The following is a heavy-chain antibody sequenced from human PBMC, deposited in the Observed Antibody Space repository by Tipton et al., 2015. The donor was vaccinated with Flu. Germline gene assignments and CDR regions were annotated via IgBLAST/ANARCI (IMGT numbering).Heavy chain of an antibody. J-gene: IGHJ5*02. Sequence: TLSLTCAVSGDSISSDFYWAWIRQFPGKGLEWIGNVHQAGTTYYNPSLRSRLTISVDRPKNQFSLRLTSVTAADTAIYYCARRDYSNYVSEPKNWFDPWGQGTLVTVSS. D-gene: IGHD4-11*01. CDR2: VHQAGTT. V-gene: IGHV4-38-2*01. CDR3: ARRDYSNYVSEPKNWFDP. CDR1: GDSISSDFY.